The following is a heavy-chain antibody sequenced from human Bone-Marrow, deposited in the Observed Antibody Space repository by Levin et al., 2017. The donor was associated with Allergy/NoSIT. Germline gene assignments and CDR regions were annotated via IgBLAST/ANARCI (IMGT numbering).Heavy chain of an antibody. J-gene: IGHJ5*01. CDR2: IYHSGST. Sequence: PSQTLSLPCSVSGGSISSDYYWSWIRQPPGKGLEWIGYIYHSGSTYYNLSLTSRLTISLDTSKNQFSLKLTSVTAADTAVYYCARATVTILSLDSWGQGTLVTVSS. CDR1: GGSISSDYY. D-gene: IGHD4-17*01. CDR3: ARATVTILSLDS. V-gene: IGHV4-30-4*01.